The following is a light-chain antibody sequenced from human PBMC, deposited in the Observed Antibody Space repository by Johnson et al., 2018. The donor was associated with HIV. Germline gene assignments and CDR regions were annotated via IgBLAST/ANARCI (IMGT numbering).Light chain of an antibody. CDR3: GTWDSSLSPSV. J-gene: IGLJ1*01. V-gene: IGLV1-51*02. Sequence: QSVLTQPPSVSAAPGQKVTISCSGSSSNIGNNYVSWYQQLPGTAPKLLIYENNKRPSGIPDRFSGSKSGTSATLGITGLKTGDEADYYCGTWDSSLSPSVFGTVTKVTVL. CDR1: SSNIGNNY. CDR2: ENN.